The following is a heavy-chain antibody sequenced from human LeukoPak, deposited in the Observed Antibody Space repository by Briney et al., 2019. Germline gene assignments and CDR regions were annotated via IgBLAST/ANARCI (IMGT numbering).Heavy chain of an antibody. J-gene: IGHJ6*03. CDR3: ARDAVAATPGFLYYYYYMDV. CDR2: INANSGGT. D-gene: IGHD2-15*01. CDR1: GYTFTGYY. Sequence: ASVKVSCKASGYTFTGYYMHWVRQAPGQGLEWIGRINANSGGTNYAQKFQGRVTMTRDTFISTAYMERSRLRSDDTAVYYCARDAVAATPGFLYYYYYMDVWGKGTTVTVSS. V-gene: IGHV1-2*06.